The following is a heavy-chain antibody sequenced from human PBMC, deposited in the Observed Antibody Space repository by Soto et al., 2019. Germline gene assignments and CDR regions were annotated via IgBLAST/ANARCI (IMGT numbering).Heavy chain of an antibody. CDR2: IYYSGST. D-gene: IGHD6-13*01. CDR3: ARDRAAAGNFDY. J-gene: IGHJ4*02. CDR1: GGSMSSGDYY. Sequence: QVQLQESGPGLVKPSQTLSLTCTVSGGSMSSGDYYWSWIRQPPGKGLEWIGYIYYSGSTYYNPSLKSRVTIAVDTSKNQFSLKLSSVTAADTAVYYCARDRAAAGNFDYWGQGTLVTVSS. V-gene: IGHV4-30-4*01.